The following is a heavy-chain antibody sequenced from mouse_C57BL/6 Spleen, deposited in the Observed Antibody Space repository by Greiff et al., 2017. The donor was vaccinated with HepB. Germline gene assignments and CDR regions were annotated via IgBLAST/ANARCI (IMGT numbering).Heavy chain of an antibody. J-gene: IGHJ4*01. CDR3: ASDYGSSWDATDY. Sequence: VQLQQSGAELAKPGASVKLSCKASGYTFTSYWMHWVKQRPGQGLEWIGYINPSSGYTKYNQKFKDKATLTADKSSSTACMQLSSLTDEDSAVYYCASDYGSSWDATDYWGQGTSVTVSS. CDR1: GYTFTSYW. V-gene: IGHV1-7*01. CDR2: INPSSGYT. D-gene: IGHD1-1*01.